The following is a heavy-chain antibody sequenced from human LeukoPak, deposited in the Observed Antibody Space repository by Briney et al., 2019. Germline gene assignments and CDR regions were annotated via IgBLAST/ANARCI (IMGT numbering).Heavy chain of an antibody. D-gene: IGHD5-18*01. CDR3: ARDLSRYSYGVGDDY. Sequence: GGSLRLSCAASGFIFSSYWTSWVRQAPGKGLEWVANIKQDGSEKYYVDSVKGRFTISRDNAKNSLSLQMNNLRAEDTAVYYCARDLSRYSYGVGDDYWGQGTLVTVSS. CDR1: GFIFSSYW. J-gene: IGHJ4*02. CDR2: IKQDGSEK. V-gene: IGHV3-7*01.